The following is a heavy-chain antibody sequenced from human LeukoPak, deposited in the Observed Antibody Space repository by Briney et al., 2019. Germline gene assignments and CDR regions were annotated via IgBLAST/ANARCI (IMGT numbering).Heavy chain of an antibody. CDR3: ARGYSYFDY. J-gene: IGHJ4*02. CDR2: ISYDGSNK. Sequence: GGSLRLSCAASGFTFSSYAMHWVRQAPGKGLERVAVISYDGSNKYYADSVKGRFTISRDNSKNTLYLQMNSLRAEDTAVYYCARGYSYFDYWGQGTLVTVSS. CDR1: GFTFSSYA. V-gene: IGHV3-30*04. D-gene: IGHD2-21*01.